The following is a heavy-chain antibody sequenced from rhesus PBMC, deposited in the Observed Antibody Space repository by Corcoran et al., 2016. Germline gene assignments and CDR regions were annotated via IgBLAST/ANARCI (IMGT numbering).Heavy chain of an antibody. CDR3: ARRYGSWGFDY. CDR1: GYSISSGYG. J-gene: IGHJ4*01. D-gene: IGHD6-25*01. V-gene: IGHV4-122*02. CDR2: ISYSGST. Sequence: QLQLQESGPGLVKPSETLSLTCAVSGYSISSGYGWSWIRQPPGKGLEWIGYISYSGSTSYNPSLKGRVTISRDTSKNQFSLKLSSVTAADTAVYYCARRYGSWGFDYWGQGVLVTVSS.